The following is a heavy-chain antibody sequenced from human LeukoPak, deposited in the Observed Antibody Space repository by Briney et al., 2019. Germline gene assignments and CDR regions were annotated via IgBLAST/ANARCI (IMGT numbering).Heavy chain of an antibody. D-gene: IGHD3-10*01. J-gene: IGHJ4*02. CDR1: GGSISSSSYY. Sequence: PSETLSLTCTVSGGSISSSSYYWGWIRQPPGKGLEWIGSIYYSGSTYYNPSLKSRVTISVDTSENQFSLKLSSVTAADTAVYYCARAAPRGVINPADYWGQGTLVTVSS. V-gene: IGHV4-39*01. CDR3: ARAAPRGVINPADY. CDR2: IYYSGST.